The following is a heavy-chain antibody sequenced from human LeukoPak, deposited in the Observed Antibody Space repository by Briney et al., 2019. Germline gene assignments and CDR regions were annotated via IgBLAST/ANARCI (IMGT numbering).Heavy chain of an antibody. J-gene: IGHJ5*02. CDR1: GGSISSYY. D-gene: IGHD3-22*01. Sequence: SETLSLTCTASGGSISSYYWSWIRQPPGKGLEWIGYIYYSGSTNYNPSPKSRVTISVDTSKNQFSLKLSSVTAADTAVYYCARDLRGYYDSSGYYNNWFDPWGQGTLVTVSS. CDR2: IYYSGST. V-gene: IGHV4-59*01. CDR3: ARDLRGYYDSSGYYNNWFDP.